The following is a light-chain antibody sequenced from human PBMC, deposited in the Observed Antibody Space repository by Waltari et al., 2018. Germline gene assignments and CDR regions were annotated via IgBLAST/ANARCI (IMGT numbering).Light chain of an antibody. J-gene: IGLJ2*01. CDR3: SSYTSSSTPLV. CDR1: SSDVGAYNY. Sequence: QSALTQPASVSGSPGQSITISCPGTSSDVGAYNYVSWYQQHPGQAPKLMIYDVTSRPSGVSNRFSGSKSGNTASLTISGLQAEDEADYYYSSYTSSSTPLVFGGGTKLTVL. CDR2: DVT. V-gene: IGLV2-14*03.